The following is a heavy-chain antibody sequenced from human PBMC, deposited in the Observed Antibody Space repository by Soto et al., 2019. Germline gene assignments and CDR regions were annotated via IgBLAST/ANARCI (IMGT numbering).Heavy chain of an antibody. CDR2: ITGSGST. J-gene: IGHJ4*02. CDR3: AKKAVTLPISPFWDC. V-gene: IGHV3-23*01. CDR1: GFAFSNYA. Sequence: EVQLLESGGGLVQPGGSLRLSCAASGFAFSNYAMTWLRQAPGKGLEWVSGITGSGSTYYAESVKGRFTISRDNSKNELFLQMHSLRADDTAVYFCAKKAVTLPISPFWDCWGQGTLVAVSS. D-gene: IGHD2-21*01.